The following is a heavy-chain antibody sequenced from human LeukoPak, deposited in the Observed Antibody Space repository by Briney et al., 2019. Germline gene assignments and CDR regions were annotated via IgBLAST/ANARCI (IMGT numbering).Heavy chain of an antibody. CDR1: GFTFSSYA. CDR2: ISYDGSNK. J-gene: IGHJ4*02. CDR3: ARDYPALGYCTSTTCSFFDY. D-gene: IGHD2-2*01. V-gene: IGHV3-30-3*01. Sequence: GRSLRLSCAASGFTFSSYAMHWVRQAPGKGLEWVAVISYDGSNKYYADSVKGRFTISRDDSQNTLYLQMSSLRAEDTAVYYCARDYPALGYCTSTTCSFFDYWGQGILVTASS.